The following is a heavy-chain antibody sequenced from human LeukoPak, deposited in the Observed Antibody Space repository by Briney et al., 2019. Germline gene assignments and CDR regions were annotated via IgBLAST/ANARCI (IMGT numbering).Heavy chain of an antibody. V-gene: IGHV3-64*01. Sequence: GGSLRLSCAASGFTFSSYAMHWVRQAPGKGLEYVSAISSNGGSTYYANSVKGRFTISRDNSKNTLYLQMNSLRAEDTAVYYCARCPVPYDSSARWFDPWGQGTLVTVSS. J-gene: IGHJ5*02. CDR2: ISSNGGST. CDR3: ARCPVPYDSSARWFDP. D-gene: IGHD3-22*01. CDR1: GFTFSSYA.